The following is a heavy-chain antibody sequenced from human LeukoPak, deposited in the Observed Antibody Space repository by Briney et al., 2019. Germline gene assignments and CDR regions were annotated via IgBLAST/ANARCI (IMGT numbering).Heavy chain of an antibody. CDR3: ARVVLAAAEYKYYYYYYMDV. J-gene: IGHJ6*03. CDR2: TSAYNGNT. V-gene: IGHV1-18*01. D-gene: IGHD6-13*01. CDR1: GYTFTSYG. Sequence: ASVKVSCKASGYTFTSYGISWVRQAPGQGLEWMGWTSAYNGNTNYAQKLQGRVTMTTDTSTSTAYMELRSLRSDDTAVYYCARVVLAAAEYKYYYYYYMDVWGKGTTVTISS.